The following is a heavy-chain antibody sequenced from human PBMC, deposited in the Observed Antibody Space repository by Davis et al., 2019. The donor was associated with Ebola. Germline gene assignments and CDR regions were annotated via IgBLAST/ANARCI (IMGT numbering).Heavy chain of an antibody. CDR1: GFTFSDYY. V-gene: IGHV3-11*04. Sequence: PGGSLRLSCAASGFTFSDYYMSWIRQAPGKGLEWVSYISSSGSTIYYADSVKGRFTISRDAKNSLYLQMNSLRAEDTAVYYCARASYSGYDFTGHYFDYWGQGTLVTVSS. CDR2: ISSSGSTI. J-gene: IGHJ4*02. CDR3: ARASYSGYDFTGHYFDY. D-gene: IGHD5-12*01.